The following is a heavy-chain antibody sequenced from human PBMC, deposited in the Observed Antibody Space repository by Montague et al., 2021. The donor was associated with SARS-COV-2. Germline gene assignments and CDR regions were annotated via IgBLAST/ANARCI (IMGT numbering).Heavy chain of an antibody. V-gene: IGHV4-59*07. Sequence: SDTLSLTCTLSGGSFSGYYWSWIRQSPGKGLEWIGYIYYSGSTNYNPSLKSRIAISLDTSKNQFSLRLTSVTAADTAVYYCARCSGSSFYYFGMDVWGQGTTVSVPS. CDR3: ARCSGSSFYYFGMDV. D-gene: IGHD3-10*02. CDR1: GGSFSGYY. J-gene: IGHJ6*02. CDR2: IYYSGST.